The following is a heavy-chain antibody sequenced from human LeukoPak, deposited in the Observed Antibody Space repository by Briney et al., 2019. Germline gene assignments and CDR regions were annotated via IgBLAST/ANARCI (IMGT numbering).Heavy chain of an antibody. V-gene: IGHV3-7*03. CDR2: IKQDGSEK. CDR1: GFTFSSYW. Sequence: PGGSLRLSCAASGFTFSSYWMSWVRQAPGKGLEWVANIKQDGSEKYYVDSVKGRFTISRDNAKNSLYLQVNSLRAEDTAVYYCARDSSLMALDYWGQGTLVTVSS. D-gene: IGHD5-24*01. J-gene: IGHJ4*02. CDR3: ARDSSLMALDY.